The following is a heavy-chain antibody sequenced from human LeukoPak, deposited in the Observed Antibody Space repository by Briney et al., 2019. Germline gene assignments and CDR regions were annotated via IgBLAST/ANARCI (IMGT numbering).Heavy chain of an antibody. J-gene: IGHJ4*02. D-gene: IGHD3-22*01. V-gene: IGHV4-59*01. CDR2: IYYSGST. CDR1: GGSISSYY. Sequence: SETLSLTCTVSGGSISSYYWSWIWQPPGKGLEWIGYIYYSGSTNYNPSLKSRVTISVDTSKNQFSLKLSSVTAADTAVYYCARGTYYYDSSGYSLFDYWGQGTLVTVSS. CDR3: ARGTYYYDSSGYSLFDY.